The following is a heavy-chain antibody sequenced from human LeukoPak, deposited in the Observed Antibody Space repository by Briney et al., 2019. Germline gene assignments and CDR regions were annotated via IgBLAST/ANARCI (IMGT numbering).Heavy chain of an antibody. Sequence: PSETLSLTCAVYGGSFSGYYWSWIRQPPGEGLEWIGEINHSGSTNYNPSLKSRVTISVDTSKNQFSLKLSSVTAADTAVYYCARGGYYYDSSGYYYLSYYFDYWGQGTLVTVSS. CDR3: ARGGYYYDSSGYYYLSYYFDY. D-gene: IGHD3-22*01. CDR1: GGSFSGYY. V-gene: IGHV4-34*01. CDR2: INHSGST. J-gene: IGHJ4*02.